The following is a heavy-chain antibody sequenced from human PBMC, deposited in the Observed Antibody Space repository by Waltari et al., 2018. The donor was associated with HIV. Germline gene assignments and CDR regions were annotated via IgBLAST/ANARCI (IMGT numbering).Heavy chain of an antibody. Sequence: QVQLVESGGGVVQPGRSLRLSCAASGFTFSSYGMHWVRQAPGKGLEGVAVRSSYDGNNKYYADAVKGRLTISRDNSKSTLYLQMNSLRAEDTAVYYCANLDSGQAGGWGQGTLVTVSS. V-gene: IGHV3-30*18. D-gene: IGHD3-16*01. CDR1: GFTFSSYG. CDR3: ANLDSGQAGG. J-gene: IGHJ4*02. CDR2: RSSYDGNNK.